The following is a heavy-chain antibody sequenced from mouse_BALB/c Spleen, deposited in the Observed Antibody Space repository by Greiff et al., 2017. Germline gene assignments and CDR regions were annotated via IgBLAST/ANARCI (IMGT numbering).Heavy chain of an antibody. CDR3: ARIGNYGNPMAY. D-gene: IGHD2-1*01. Sequence: VQLQQSGPELVKPGASVKMSCKASGYTFTSYVMHWVKQKPGQGLEWIGYINPYNDGTKYNEKFKGQATLTSDESSSTAYMELSSLTSEDSAVYYCARIGNYGNPMAYWGQGTRVTVSA. CDR1: GYTFTSYV. J-gene: IGHJ3*01. V-gene: IGHV1-14*01. CDR2: INPYNDGT.